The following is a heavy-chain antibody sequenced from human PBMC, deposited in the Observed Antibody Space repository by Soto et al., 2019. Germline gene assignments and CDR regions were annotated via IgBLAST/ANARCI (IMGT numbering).Heavy chain of an antibody. CDR2: ISSSGSTI. Sequence: GGSLRLSCAASGFTISDYYMSWIRQAPGKGLEWVSYISSSGSTIYYADSVKGRFTISRDNAKNSLYLQMNSLRAEDTAVYYCAREFATTAAGFDYWGQGTLVTVSS. CDR1: GFTISDYY. J-gene: IGHJ4*02. D-gene: IGHD6-13*01. V-gene: IGHV3-11*01. CDR3: AREFATTAAGFDY.